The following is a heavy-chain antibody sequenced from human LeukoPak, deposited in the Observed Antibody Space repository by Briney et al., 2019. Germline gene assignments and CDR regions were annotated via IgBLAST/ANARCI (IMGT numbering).Heavy chain of an antibody. V-gene: IGHV1-46*01. CDR1: GYTFTSYY. Sequence: GASVKVSCKASGYTFTSYYMHWVRQAPGQGLEWMGIINPSGGSTSYAQKFQGGVTMTRDTSTSTVYMELSSLRSEDTAVYYCARGIPVLRYFDWLSREGSYFDYWGQGTLVTVSS. CDR2: INPSGGST. CDR3: ARGIPVLRYFDWLSREGSYFDY. J-gene: IGHJ4*02. D-gene: IGHD3-9*01.